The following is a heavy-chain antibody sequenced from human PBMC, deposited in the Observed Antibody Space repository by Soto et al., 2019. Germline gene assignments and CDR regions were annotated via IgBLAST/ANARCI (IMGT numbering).Heavy chain of an antibody. CDR3: AHRKDSSSRKGEFDY. CDR1: GFSLSTSGVG. Sequence: QITLKESGPTLVKPTQTLTLTCTFSGFSLSTSGVGVGWIRQPPGKALEWLALIYWDDDKRYSPSLKSRLTIXXDXSXXQVVLTMTNMDPVDTATYYCAHRKDSSSRKGEFDYWGQGTLVTVSS. D-gene: IGHD6-13*01. CDR2: IYWDDDK. J-gene: IGHJ4*02. V-gene: IGHV2-5*02.